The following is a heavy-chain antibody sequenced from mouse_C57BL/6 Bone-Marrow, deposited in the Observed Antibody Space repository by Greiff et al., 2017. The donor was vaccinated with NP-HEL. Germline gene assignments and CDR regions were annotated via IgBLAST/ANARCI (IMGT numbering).Heavy chain of an antibody. CDR3: ARCLYYYGSSSFDY. CDR2: INPSNGGT. J-gene: IGHJ2*01. D-gene: IGHD1-1*01. V-gene: IGHV1-53*01. CDR1: GYTFTSYW. Sequence: QVQLQQSGAELVKPGASVKLSCKASGYTFTSYWMHWVKQRPGQGLEWIGNINPSNGGTNYNEKFKSKATLTVDKSSSTAYMQLSSLTSEDSAVYYCARCLYYYGSSSFDYWGQGTTLTVSS.